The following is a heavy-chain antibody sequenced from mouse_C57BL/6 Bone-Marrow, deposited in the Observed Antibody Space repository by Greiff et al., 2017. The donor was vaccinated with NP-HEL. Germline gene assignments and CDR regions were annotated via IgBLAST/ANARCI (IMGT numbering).Heavy chain of an antibody. CDR1: GFSLTSYA. CDR2: IWPGGGT. D-gene: IGHD1-1*01. V-gene: IGHV2-9-1*01. CDR3: ARNLGHYYGSSYAMDY. Sequence: VQLQQSGPGLVAPSQSLSITCTVSGFSLTSYAISWVRQPPGKGLEWLGVIWPGGGTNYNSALNSRLSISKDTSKSQVFLKMNNLQTDDTARYYCARNLGHYYGSSYAMDYRGQGTSVTVSS. J-gene: IGHJ4*01.